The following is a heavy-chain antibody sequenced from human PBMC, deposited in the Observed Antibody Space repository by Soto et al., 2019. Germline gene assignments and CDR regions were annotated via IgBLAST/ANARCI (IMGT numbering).Heavy chain of an antibody. V-gene: IGHV1-69*08. CDR2: IIPILDIA. D-gene: IGHD6-13*01. CDR1: GGTFSSYT. J-gene: IGHJ4*02. CDR3: AREAHGSIWYFDY. Sequence: QVQLVQSGAEVKKPGSSVKVSCKASGGTFSSYTISWVRHAPGQGLEWMGRIIPILDIANYATKVQGRVTIIADKFTRTAYREMSSLRSEDTAVYYCAREAHGSIWYFDYCGQGTLVTVSS.